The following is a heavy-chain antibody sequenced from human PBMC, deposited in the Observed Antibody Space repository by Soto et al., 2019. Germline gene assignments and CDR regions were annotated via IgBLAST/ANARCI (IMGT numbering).Heavy chain of an antibody. V-gene: IGHV1-2*02. D-gene: IGHD6-6*01. CDR2: INPNSGGT. J-gene: IGHJ5*02. CDR3: ARAPNPYSSSSGWFDP. Sequence: ASVKVSCKASGYTFTGYYMHWVRQAPGQGLEWMGWINPNSGGTNYAQKFQGRVTMTRDTSISTAYMELSRLRSDDTAVYYCARAPNPYSSSSGWFDPWGQRTLVTVSS. CDR1: GYTFTGYY.